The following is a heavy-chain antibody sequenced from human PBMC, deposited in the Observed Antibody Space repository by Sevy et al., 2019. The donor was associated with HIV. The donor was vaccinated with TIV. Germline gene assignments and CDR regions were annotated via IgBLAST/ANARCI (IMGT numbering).Heavy chain of an antibody. D-gene: IGHD5-12*01. CDR3: ARVIDGYHRELNYFYYYMDV. J-gene: IGHJ6*03. CDR2: VYSDLRT. V-gene: IGHV3-53*01. Sequence: QHGGSLRLSCAVSGFTVSNNFLNWVRQSPGKGLEWVSTVYSDLRTFYADSVKGRFTVSRDDPKNALYLQMNSLRAEDTAVYYCARVIDGYHRELNYFYYYMDVWGKVTTVTVSS. CDR1: GFTVSNNF.